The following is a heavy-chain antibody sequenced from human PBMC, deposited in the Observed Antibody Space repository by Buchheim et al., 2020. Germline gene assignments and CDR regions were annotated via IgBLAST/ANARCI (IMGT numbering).Heavy chain of an antibody. CDR3: ATGYSYGYGDFQL. J-gene: IGHJ1*01. CDR1: GGSISSGGYY. V-gene: IGHV4-31*03. Sequence: QVQLQESGPGLVKPSQTLSLTCTVSGGSISSGGYYWSWIRQHPGKGLEWVGEINHSGNTNDNPSLKSRVSMSMDTSKKRFSLNLSSVTAADTAVYYCATGYSYGYGDFQLWGQGT. CDR2: INHSGNT. D-gene: IGHD5-18*01.